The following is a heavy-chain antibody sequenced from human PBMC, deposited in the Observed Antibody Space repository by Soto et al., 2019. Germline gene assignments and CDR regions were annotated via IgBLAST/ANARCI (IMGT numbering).Heavy chain of an antibody. CDR3: ARLGPYGSETYSFRYNWFDP. J-gene: IGHJ5*02. Sequence: GGSLRLSCAASGLTFSSYWMHWVRQAPGKGLDWVSVIYSGGNSYYAVSVQGRFTISRDNSKNTVYLQMNSLRGEDTAIYYCARLGPYGSETYSFRYNWFDPWGQGTLVTVSS. D-gene: IGHD3-10*01. CDR2: IYSGGNS. V-gene: IGHV3-53*01. CDR1: GLTFSSYW.